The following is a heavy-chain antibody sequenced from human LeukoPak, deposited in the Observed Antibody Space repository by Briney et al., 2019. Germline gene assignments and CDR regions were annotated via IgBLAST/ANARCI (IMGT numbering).Heavy chain of an antibody. V-gene: IGHV4-30-4*01. CDR3: AREGRDFWSGSRGWFDP. J-gene: IGHJ5*02. Sequence: SETLSLACTVSGASISSDDYYWSWIRQPPGKGLKWIAYTHYSGSSFYNPSLKSRITISVDTSKNQFSLRLSSVTAADTAVYYCAREGRDFWSGSRGWFDPWGQGTLVTVSS. CDR2: THYSGSS. CDR1: GASISSDDYY. D-gene: IGHD3-3*01.